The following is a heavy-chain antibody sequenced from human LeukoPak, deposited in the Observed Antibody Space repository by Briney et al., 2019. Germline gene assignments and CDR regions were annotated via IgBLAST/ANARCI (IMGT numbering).Heavy chain of an antibody. CDR3: ASTIVVVPAAWSNGAFDI. J-gene: IGHJ3*02. CDR2: ISAYNGNT. D-gene: IGHD2-2*01. Sequence: ASVKVSCKASGGTFSSYAISWVRQAPGQGLEWMGWISAYNGNTNYAQKLQGRVTMTTDTSTSTAYMELSSLRSEDTAVYYCASTIVVVPAAWSNGAFDIWGQGTMVTVSS. V-gene: IGHV1-18*01. CDR1: GGTFSSYA.